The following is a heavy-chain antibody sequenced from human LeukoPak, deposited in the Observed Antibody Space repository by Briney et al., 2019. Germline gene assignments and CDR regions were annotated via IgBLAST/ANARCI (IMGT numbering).Heavy chain of an antibody. Sequence: PGGSLRLSCAAFGFTFSSYSMNWVRQAPGKGLEWVSSISSSSSYIYYADSVKGRFTISRDNAKNSLYLQMNSLRAEDTAVYYCVRQQTPHGNFDYWGQGTLVTVSS. J-gene: IGHJ4*02. CDR3: VRQQTPHGNFDY. V-gene: IGHV3-21*04. CDR2: ISSSSSYI. CDR1: GFTFSSYS. D-gene: IGHD1-26*01.